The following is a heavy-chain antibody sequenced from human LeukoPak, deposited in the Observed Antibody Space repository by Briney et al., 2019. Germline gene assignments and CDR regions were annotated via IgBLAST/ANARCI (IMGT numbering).Heavy chain of an antibody. D-gene: IGHD5-12*01. CDR3: TYTSYSGYDPFDY. CDR2: IRSKANSYAT. Sequence: GGSLRLSCAASGFTFSGSAMHWVRQASGKGLEWVGRIRSKANSYATAYAASVKGRFTISRDDSKNTAYLQMTSLKTEDTAVYYCTYTSYSGYDPFDYWGQGTLVTVPS. J-gene: IGHJ4*02. V-gene: IGHV3-73*01. CDR1: GFTFSGSA.